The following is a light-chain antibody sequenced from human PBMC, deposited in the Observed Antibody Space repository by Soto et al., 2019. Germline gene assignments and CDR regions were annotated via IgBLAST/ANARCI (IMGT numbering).Light chain of an antibody. CDR2: LNSDGSH. J-gene: IGLJ2*01. Sequence: QSVLTQSPSASASLGASVKLTCTLSSGHSSYAIAWHQQQPETGPRYLMKLNSDGSHSKGDGIPDRFSGSSSGAERYLTIPSLQSEDEADYYCQTWGTGIVVFGGGTKLTVL. V-gene: IGLV4-69*01. CDR3: QTWGTGIVV. CDR1: SGHSSYA.